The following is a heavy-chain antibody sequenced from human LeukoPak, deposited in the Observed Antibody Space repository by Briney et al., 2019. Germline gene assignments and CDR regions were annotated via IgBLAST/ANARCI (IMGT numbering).Heavy chain of an antibody. CDR3: ARGKVPEDNWFDP. J-gene: IGHJ5*02. CDR1: GGSISSSNW. Sequence: SETLSLTCAVSGGSISSSNWWSWVRQPPGKGLEWIGEIYHSGSTNYNPSLKSRVTISVDKSKNQFSLKLSSVTAADTAVYYCARGKVPEDNWFDPWGQGTLVTVSS. D-gene: IGHD3-10*01. CDR2: IYHSGST. V-gene: IGHV4-4*02.